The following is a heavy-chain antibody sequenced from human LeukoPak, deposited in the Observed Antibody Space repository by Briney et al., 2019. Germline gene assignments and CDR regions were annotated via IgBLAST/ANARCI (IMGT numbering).Heavy chain of an antibody. J-gene: IGHJ6*02. V-gene: IGHV3-30*18. Sequence: GGSLRLSCAASGFTFSTYGIHWVRQAPGKGLEWVAVISYDGSNKYYEDSVKGRFTISRDNSKNTLYLQMNSLRAVDTAVYYCAKDRATGTHYYYYGLDVWGQGTTATVSS. D-gene: IGHD1-7*01. CDR1: GFTFSTYG. CDR2: ISYDGSNK. CDR3: AKDRATGTHYYYYGLDV.